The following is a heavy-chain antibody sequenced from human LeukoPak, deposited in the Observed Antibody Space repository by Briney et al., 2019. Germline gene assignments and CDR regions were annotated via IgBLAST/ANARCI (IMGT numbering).Heavy chain of an antibody. CDR3: AKDLRFGEFFDY. J-gene: IGHJ4*02. Sequence: GGSLRLSCAASGFTFSSYAMSWVRQAPGKGLEWVSAISGSGGSTYYADSVKGRFTISRDNSKNTLYLQMNSLRAEDTTVYYCAKDLRFGEFFDYWGQGTLVTVSS. CDR2: ISGSGGST. V-gene: IGHV3-23*01. D-gene: IGHD3-10*01. CDR1: GFTFSSYA.